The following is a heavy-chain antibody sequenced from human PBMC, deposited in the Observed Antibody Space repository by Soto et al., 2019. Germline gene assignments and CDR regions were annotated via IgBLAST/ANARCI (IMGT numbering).Heavy chain of an antibody. J-gene: IGHJ4*02. Sequence: ASETLSLTCTVSGGSISSYYWSWIRQPPGKGLEWIGYIYHSGSTNYNPSLKSRVTISVDTSKNQFSLKLSSVTAADTAVYYCARRYYDILTGYYRFDYWGQGTLVTVSS. CDR3: ARRYYDILTGYYRFDY. V-gene: IGHV4-59*08. CDR1: GGSISSYY. D-gene: IGHD3-9*01. CDR2: IYHSGST.